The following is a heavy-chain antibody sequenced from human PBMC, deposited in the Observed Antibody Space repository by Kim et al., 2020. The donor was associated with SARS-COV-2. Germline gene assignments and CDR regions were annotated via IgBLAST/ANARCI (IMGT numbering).Heavy chain of an antibody. Sequence: ASVKVSCKASGYTFTSYDINWVRQATGQGLEWMGWMNPNSGNTGYAQKFQGRVTMTRNTSISTAYMELSSLRSEDTAVYYCARGLPRFLEWGYYYMDVWGKGTTVTVSS. D-gene: IGHD3-3*01. CDR1: GYTFTSYD. CDR3: ARGLPRFLEWGYYYMDV. J-gene: IGHJ6*03. CDR2: MNPNSGNT. V-gene: IGHV1-8*01.